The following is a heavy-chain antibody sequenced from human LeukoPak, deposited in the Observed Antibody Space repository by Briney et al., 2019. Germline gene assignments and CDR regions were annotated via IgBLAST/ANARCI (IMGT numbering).Heavy chain of an antibody. V-gene: IGHV4-39*01. CDR1: GGSISSSSYY. CDR3: ARVIYCSGGSCYDGAWFDP. Sequence: ASETLSLTCTVSGGSISSSSYYWGWIRQPPGKGLEWIGSIYYSGSTYYNPSLKSRVTISVDTSKNQFSLKLSSVTAADTAVYYCARVIYCSGGSCYDGAWFDPWGQGTLVTVSS. D-gene: IGHD2-15*01. J-gene: IGHJ5*02. CDR2: IYYSGST.